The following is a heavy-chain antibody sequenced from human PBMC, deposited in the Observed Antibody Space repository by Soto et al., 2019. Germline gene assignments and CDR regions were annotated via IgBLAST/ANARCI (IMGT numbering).Heavy chain of an antibody. V-gene: IGHV3-21*01. D-gene: IGHD3-3*01. CDR3: ASAAEDYDFWSGSLTYNWFDP. J-gene: IGHJ5*02. Sequence: PGVSLRLSCAASGFTFSSYSMNWVRQSPGKGLEWVSSISSSSSYIYYADSVKGRFTISRDNAKNSLYLQMNSLRAEDTAVYYCASAAEDYDFWSGSLTYNWFDPWGQGSLVTVSS. CDR1: GFTFSSYS. CDR2: ISSSSSYI.